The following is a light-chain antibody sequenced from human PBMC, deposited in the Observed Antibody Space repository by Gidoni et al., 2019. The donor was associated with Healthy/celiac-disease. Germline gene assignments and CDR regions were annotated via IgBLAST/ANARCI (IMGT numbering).Light chain of an antibody. CDR1: QSVSSY. V-gene: IGKV3-11*01. Sequence: EIVLTQSPATLSLSPGERATLSCRASQSVSSYLAWYQQKPGQAPRLLIYDASNRATGIPARFSGSGSGTDCTLTISSLEPEDFAVYYCQQRSNWPRXFXGGTKVEIK. CDR2: DAS. CDR3: QQRSNWPRX. J-gene: IGKJ4*01.